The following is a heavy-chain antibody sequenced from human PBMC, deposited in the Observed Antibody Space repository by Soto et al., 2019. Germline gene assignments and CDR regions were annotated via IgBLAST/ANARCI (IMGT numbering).Heavy chain of an antibody. J-gene: IGHJ4*02. CDR3: AKRLEGRATYYGSDS. CDR2: ISATGGTT. V-gene: IGHV3-23*01. D-gene: IGHD1-26*01. CDR1: GFTFNNNA. Sequence: DVPLLESGGGLVEPGGSLRLSCAASGFTFNNNAMNWVRQAPGKGLEWVSAISATGGTTYYADSVKGRFTISRDNSXXTLYLQMNSLRAEDTAVYYCAKRLEGRATYYGSDSWGQGVLVTVSS.